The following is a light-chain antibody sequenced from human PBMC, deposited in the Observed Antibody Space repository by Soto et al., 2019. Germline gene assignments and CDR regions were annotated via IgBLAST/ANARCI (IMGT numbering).Light chain of an antibody. CDR2: AAS. CDR3: HQANSFPPT. CDR1: QGISNW. V-gene: IGKV1-12*01. J-gene: IGKJ2*01. Sequence: DIQMTQSPSSVSASVGDRVTITCRASQGISNWLAWYQQKPGKAPNLLIFAASSLQSGVPSRFSGSGSGTDFTLTISDLLPEDFSTYYCHQANSFPPTFGQGTKLEIK.